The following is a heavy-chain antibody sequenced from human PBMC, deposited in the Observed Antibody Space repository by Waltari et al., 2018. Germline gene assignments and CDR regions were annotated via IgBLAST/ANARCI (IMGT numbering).Heavy chain of an antibody. CDR2: IIGSGGST. CDR3: AKVGITMVQGVITGFWDY. CDR1: GFTFSSYA. J-gene: IGHJ4*02. Sequence: EVQLLESGGGLVQPGGSLRLSCAASGFTFSSYAMSWVRQAPGKGLEWVSAIIGSGGSTYYADSVKGRFTISRDNSKNTLYLQMNSLRAEDTAVYYCAKVGITMVQGVITGFWDYWGQGTLVTVSS. D-gene: IGHD3-10*01. V-gene: IGHV3-23*01.